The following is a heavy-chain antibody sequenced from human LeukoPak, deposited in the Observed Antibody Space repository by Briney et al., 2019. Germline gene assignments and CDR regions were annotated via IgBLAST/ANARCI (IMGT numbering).Heavy chain of an antibody. D-gene: IGHD5-12*01. Sequence: ASVKVSCKASGYTFTSYDINWVRQATGQGLEWMGWMNPNSGNTGYAQKFQGRVTMTRNTSTSTVYMELNSLKSEDTAVYYCARVPHIVPRGTFDYWGQGTLVTVSS. CDR2: MNPNSGNT. V-gene: IGHV1-8*01. CDR3: ARVPHIVPRGTFDY. CDR1: GYTFTSYD. J-gene: IGHJ4*02.